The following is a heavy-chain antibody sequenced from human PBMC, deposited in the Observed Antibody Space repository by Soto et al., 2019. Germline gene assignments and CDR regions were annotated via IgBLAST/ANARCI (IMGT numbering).Heavy chain of an antibody. CDR3: ARDGQQPRPYAFDF. Sequence: QVQLMESGGGVVQPGRSLRLSCTASGFTFSNHAMHWVRQAPGKGLEWLTYIWYDGTNENYLDSVKGRFTISRDNSKNILYLQMNSLRVEDTAVYYCARDGQQPRPYAFDFWGQGTRVTVSS. J-gene: IGHJ3*01. CDR2: IWYDGTNE. D-gene: IGHD6-13*01. V-gene: IGHV3-33*01. CDR1: GFTFSNHA.